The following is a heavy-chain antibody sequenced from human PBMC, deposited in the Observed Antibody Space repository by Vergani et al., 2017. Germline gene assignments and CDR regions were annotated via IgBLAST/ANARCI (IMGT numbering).Heavy chain of an antibody. CDR1: GFTFSSYG. J-gene: IGHJ4*02. V-gene: IGHV3-33*01. CDR2: IWYDGSNK. Sequence: QVQLVESGGGVVQPGRSLRLSCAASGFTFSSYGMHWVRQAPGKGLEWVAVIWYDGSNKYYADSVKGRFTISRDNSKNTLYLQMNSLRAEDTAVYYCAGGGANPYYFDYWGQGTLVTVSS. D-gene: IGHD1-26*01. CDR3: AGGGANPYYFDY.